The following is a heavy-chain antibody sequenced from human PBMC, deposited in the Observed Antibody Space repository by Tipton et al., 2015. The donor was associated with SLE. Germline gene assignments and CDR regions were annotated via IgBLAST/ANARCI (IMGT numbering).Heavy chain of an antibody. CDR2: IYPGDSDT. CDR1: GYIFTKCW. D-gene: IGHD3-16*01. J-gene: IGHJ4*02. V-gene: IGHV5-51*03. CDR3: ASLRGGRGYYFDY. Sequence: QSGAEVKKPGESLKISCKGSGYIFTKCWIGWVRQMPGKGLEWMGIIYPGDSDTRYSPSFQGQVTISADKSIDTAYLQWSSLKASDTAMYYWASLRGGRGYYFDYWGQGTLVTVSS.